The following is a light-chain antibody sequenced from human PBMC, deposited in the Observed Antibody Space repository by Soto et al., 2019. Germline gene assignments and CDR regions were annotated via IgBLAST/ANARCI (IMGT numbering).Light chain of an antibody. Sequence: SYELTQPPSVSVAPRQTARITCGGNDIGSNSVHWYQQKPGQAPVLVVYADSDRPSGIPDRFSGSNSGNTANLTISGVEDGDEADYYWQVWDTSSDHVVFGGGTKLTVL. CDR3: QVWDTSSDHVV. V-gene: IGLV3-21*02. J-gene: IGLJ2*01. CDR2: ADS. CDR1: DIGSNS.